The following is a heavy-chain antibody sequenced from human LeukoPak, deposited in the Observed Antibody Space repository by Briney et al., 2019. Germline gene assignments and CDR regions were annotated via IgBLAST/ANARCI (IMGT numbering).Heavy chain of an antibody. Sequence: AGGSLRLSCAASGFTFRRYSMNWVRQAPGKGLEWVSSVSSDSRYIHYADSVKGRFTISRENTRNPLYLKMTSLRDEDTAVYYCARDAEAGPDYWGQGTLVTVSS. J-gene: IGHJ4*02. CDR3: ARDAEAGPDY. V-gene: IGHV3-21*01. CDR1: GFTFRRYS. D-gene: IGHD6-19*01. CDR2: VSSDSRYI.